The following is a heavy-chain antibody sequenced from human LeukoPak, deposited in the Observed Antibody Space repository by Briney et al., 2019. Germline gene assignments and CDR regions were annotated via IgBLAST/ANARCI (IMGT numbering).Heavy chain of an antibody. D-gene: IGHD6-25*01. Sequence: GGSLRLSCAASGFTVSSNYMSWVRQAPGKGPECISVIYPGGSTYYADSVKGRFTISRDDSKNTLYPQMNSLRAEDTAVYYCARESSGYYLDYWGQGTLVTVSS. CDR2: IYPGGST. CDR1: GFTVSSNY. V-gene: IGHV3-53*01. CDR3: ARESSGYYLDY. J-gene: IGHJ4*02.